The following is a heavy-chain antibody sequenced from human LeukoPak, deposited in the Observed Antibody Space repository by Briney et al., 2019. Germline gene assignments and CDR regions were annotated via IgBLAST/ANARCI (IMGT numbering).Heavy chain of an antibody. Sequence: PSETLSLTCTVSGGSISSYYWSWIRQPPGKGLEWIGYIYYSGSTNYNPSLKSRVTISVDTSKNQFSLKLSSVTAADTAVYYCAREGRGSYLNWFDPWGQGTLVTVSS. J-gene: IGHJ5*02. V-gene: IGHV4-59*12. D-gene: IGHD3-16*02. CDR2: IYYSGST. CDR3: AREGRGSYLNWFDP. CDR1: GGSISSYY.